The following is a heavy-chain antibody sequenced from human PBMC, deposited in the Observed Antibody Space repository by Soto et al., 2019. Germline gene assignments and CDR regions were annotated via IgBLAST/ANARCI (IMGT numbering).Heavy chain of an antibody. CDR1: GFTFSSYS. V-gene: IGHV3-21*03. Sequence: GGSLRLSCAASGFTFSSYSMNWVRQAPGKGLEWVSSISSSSSYIYYADSVKGRFTISRDNAKNSLYLQMNSLRAEDTAVYYCAGDDYGDNDYYYYYMDVWGKGTSVTVSS. D-gene: IGHD4-17*01. J-gene: IGHJ6*03. CDR2: ISSSSSYI. CDR3: AGDDYGDNDYYYYYMDV.